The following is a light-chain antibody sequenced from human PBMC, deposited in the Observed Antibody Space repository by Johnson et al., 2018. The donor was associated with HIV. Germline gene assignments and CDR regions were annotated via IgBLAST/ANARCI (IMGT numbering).Light chain of an antibody. CDR3: GTWDSSLSALYV. V-gene: IGLV1-51*01. Sequence: QSVLTQPPSVSAAPGQKVTISCSGSSSNIGNNYVSWYRHFPGTAPKLLIYDNNKRPSGIPDRFSGSKSGTSATLGITGLQTGDEADYYEGTWDSSLSALYVFGTGTQFTVL. CDR2: DNN. J-gene: IGLJ1*01. CDR1: SSNIGNNY.